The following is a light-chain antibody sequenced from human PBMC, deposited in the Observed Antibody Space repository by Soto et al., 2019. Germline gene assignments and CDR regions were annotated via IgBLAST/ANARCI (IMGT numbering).Light chain of an antibody. CDR3: QQYKNWPPRA. V-gene: IGKV3-15*01. CDR2: GTS. Sequence: EIVMTQSPATLSVSPGERATLSCRASQNVNSYVAWYQQKPGQAPRLLMYGTSSRATGIPARFSGSGSGTEFTLTISSLQSEDFAVYYCQQYKNWPPRAFGQGTKVEIK. J-gene: IGKJ1*01. CDR1: QNVNSY.